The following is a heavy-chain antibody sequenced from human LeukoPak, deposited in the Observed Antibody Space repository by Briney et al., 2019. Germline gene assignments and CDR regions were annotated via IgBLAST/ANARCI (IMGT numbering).Heavy chain of an antibody. J-gene: IGHJ5*02. CDR1: GFTFSSYE. D-gene: IGHD2-2*01. CDR3: ARGDEDIVVVPAAIFGSWFDP. V-gene: IGHV3-48*03. CDR2: ISSSGSTI. Sequence: GGSLRLSCAASGFTFSSYEMNWVRQAPGKGLEWDSYISSSGSTIYYADSVKGRFTISRDNAKNSLYLQMNSLRAEDTAVYYCARGDEDIVVVPAAIFGSWFDPWGRGTLVTVSS.